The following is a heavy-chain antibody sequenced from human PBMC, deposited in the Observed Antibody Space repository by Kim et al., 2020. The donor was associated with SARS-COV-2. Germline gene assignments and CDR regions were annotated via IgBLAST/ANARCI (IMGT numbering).Heavy chain of an antibody. CDR1: GYTFTSYG. Sequence: ASVKVSCKASGYTFTSYGITWVRQAPGQGLEWMGWISAYNGNTNYAQKFQGRVTMTTDTSTSTGYMELRSLRSDDTAVYYCARGSVGRTVAIDFWGQGTLVTVSS. J-gene: IGHJ4*02. CDR3: ARGSVGRTVAIDF. CDR2: ISAYNGNT. D-gene: IGHD6-19*01. V-gene: IGHV1-18*04.